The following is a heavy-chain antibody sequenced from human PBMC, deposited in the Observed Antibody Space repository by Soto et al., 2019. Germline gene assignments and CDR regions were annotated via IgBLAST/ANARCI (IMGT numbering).Heavy chain of an antibody. D-gene: IGHD3-22*01. CDR3: AKDSYYYDSSGYDAFDI. CDR1: GFTFSSYA. V-gene: IGHV3-23*01. CDR2: ISGSGGST. J-gene: IGHJ3*02. Sequence: GGSLRLSCAASGFTFSSYAMSWVRQAPGKGLEWVSAISGSGGSTYYADSVKGRFTISRDNSKNTLYLQMNSLRAEDTAVYYCAKDSYYYDSSGYDAFDIWVQGTMVTVSS.